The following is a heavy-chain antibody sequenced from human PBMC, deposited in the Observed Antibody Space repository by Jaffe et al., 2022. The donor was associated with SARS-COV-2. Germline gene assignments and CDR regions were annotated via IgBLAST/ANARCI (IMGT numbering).Heavy chain of an antibody. CDR2: IFWDDDK. D-gene: IGHD3-22*01. CDR1: GFSLTTSGVG. V-gene: IGHV2-5*02. J-gene: IGHJ4*02. CDR3: AHRIYDRSLFNFDY. Sequence: QITLKESGPTLVKPTQTLTLTCTFSGFSLTTSGVGVGWIRQSPGKALEWLAIIFWDDDKRYSPSLKSRLTITKDTSKNQVVLTMTNMDPVDTATYYCAHRIYDRSLFNFDYWGQGTLVTVSS.